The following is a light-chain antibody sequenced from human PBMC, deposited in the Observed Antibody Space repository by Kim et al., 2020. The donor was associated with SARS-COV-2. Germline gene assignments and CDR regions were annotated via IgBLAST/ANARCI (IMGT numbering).Light chain of an antibody. J-gene: IGKJ2*01. CDR2: GAS. CDR3: QQSFSLPYT. CDR1: QRISRY. V-gene: IGKV1-39*01. Sequence: DIQMTQSPSSLSASLGHRVTITCRASQRISRYLNWYQQKPGKAPELLIYGASSLRSGVPSRFSGSGSDTDFSLTINSLQPEDFATYFCQQSFSLPYTFGQGTKLEIK.